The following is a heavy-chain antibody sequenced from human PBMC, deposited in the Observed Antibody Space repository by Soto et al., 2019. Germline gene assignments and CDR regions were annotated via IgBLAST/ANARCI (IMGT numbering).Heavy chain of an antibody. CDR1: GGSISSYY. J-gene: IGHJ4*02. CDR3: ARGSVVAGIAVAGPFDY. V-gene: IGHV4-59*01. D-gene: IGHD6-19*01. Sequence: PSETLSLTCTVSGGSISSYYWSWIRQPPGKGLEWIGYIYYSGSTNYNPSLKSRVTISVDTSKNQFSLKLSSVTAADTAVYYCARGSVVAGIAVAGPFDYWGQGTLVTVSS. CDR2: IYYSGST.